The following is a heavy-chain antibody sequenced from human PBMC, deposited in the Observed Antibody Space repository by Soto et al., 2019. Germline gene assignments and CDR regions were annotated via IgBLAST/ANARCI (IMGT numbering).Heavy chain of an antibody. Sequence: GGSLRLSCAASGFTFSSYAMSWVRQAPGKGLEWVSAISGSGGSTYYADSVKGRFTISRDNSKNTLYLQMNSLRAEDTAVYYCAKDLGYGDYVVEGAFDIWGQGTMVTVSS. V-gene: IGHV3-23*01. D-gene: IGHD4-17*01. CDR2: ISGSGGST. CDR1: GFTFSSYA. J-gene: IGHJ3*02. CDR3: AKDLGYGDYVVEGAFDI.